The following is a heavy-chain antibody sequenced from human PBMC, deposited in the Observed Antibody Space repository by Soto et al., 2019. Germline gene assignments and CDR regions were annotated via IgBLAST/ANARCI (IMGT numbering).Heavy chain of an antibody. V-gene: IGHV4-4*08. Sequence: SETLSLTCTVSGGSISSYYWTWIRQPPGKGLEWIGFMYNSGSTHYNPSLKSRVTISLDTSKNQFSLNLRSVTAADTAVYYCARDYGDYSFFFDYWGQGTLVTVSS. D-gene: IGHD4-17*01. CDR3: ARDYGDYSFFFDY. J-gene: IGHJ4*02. CDR1: GGSISSYY. CDR2: MYNSGST.